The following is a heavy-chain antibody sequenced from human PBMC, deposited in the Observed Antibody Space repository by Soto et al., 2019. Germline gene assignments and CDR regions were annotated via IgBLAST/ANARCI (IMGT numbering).Heavy chain of an antibody. CDR3: AGPSLSRYYYYGMDV. D-gene: IGHD3-9*01. CDR1: GGSISSYY. Sequence: SETLSLTCTVSGGSISSYYWSWIRQPPGKGLEWIGYIYYSGSTNYNPSLKSRVTISVDTSKNQFSLKLSSVTAAVTSVYYCAGPSLSRYYYYGMDVWGQGTTVTVSS. J-gene: IGHJ6*02. CDR2: IYYSGST. V-gene: IGHV4-59*08.